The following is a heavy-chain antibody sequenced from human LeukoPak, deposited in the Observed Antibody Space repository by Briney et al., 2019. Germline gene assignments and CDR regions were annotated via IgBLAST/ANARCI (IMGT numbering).Heavy chain of an antibody. CDR1: GGSISSYY. J-gene: IGHJ4*02. CDR3: ARDISSGWFFDY. CDR2: IYTSGST. V-gene: IGHV4-4*07. D-gene: IGHD6-19*01. Sequence: SETLSLTRTVSGGSISSYYWSWIRQPAGKGLEWIGRIYTSGSTNYNPSLKSRVTMSVDTSKNQFSLKLSSVTAADTAVYYCARDISSGWFFDYWGQGTLVTVSS.